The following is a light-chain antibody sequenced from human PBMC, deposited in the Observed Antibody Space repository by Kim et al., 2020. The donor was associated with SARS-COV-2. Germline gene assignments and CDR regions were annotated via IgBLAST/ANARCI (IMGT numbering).Light chain of an antibody. Sequence: SSELTQDPAVSVALGQTVRITCQGDSLRSYYATWYQQKPGQAPIAVIYDKNNRPSGIPDRFSGSSSGNTASLTITGTQAGDEADYYCNSRDSNDNVVFGG. CDR1: SLRSYY. CDR2: DKN. J-gene: IGLJ2*01. CDR3: NSRDSNDNVV. V-gene: IGLV3-19*01.